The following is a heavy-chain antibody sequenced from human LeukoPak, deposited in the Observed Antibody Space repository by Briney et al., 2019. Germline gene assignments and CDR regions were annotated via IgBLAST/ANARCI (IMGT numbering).Heavy chain of an antibody. D-gene: IGHD6-19*01. CDR1: GFTFSGYD. Sequence: GGSLRPSCVASGFTFSGYDMNWVRQAPGKGLEWVSSISSSSSYMYYADSVKGRFTISRDNAKSSLYLQMNSLRAEDTAVYYCARGVKSPGIAVAGPSFDYWGQGTLVTVSS. J-gene: IGHJ4*02. CDR2: ISSSSSYM. CDR3: ARGVKSPGIAVAGPSFDY. V-gene: IGHV3-21*01.